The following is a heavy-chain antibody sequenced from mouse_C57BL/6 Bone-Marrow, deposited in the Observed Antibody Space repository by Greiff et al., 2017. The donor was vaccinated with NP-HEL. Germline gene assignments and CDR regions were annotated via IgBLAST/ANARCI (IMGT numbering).Heavy chain of an antibody. CDR1: GYAFTNYL. CDR3: ARCPLLRPWYFDV. CDR2: INPGSGGT. J-gene: IGHJ1*03. D-gene: IGHD1-2*01. Sequence: VQGVESGAELVRPGTSVKVSCKASGYAFTNYLIEWVKQRPGQGLEWIGVINPGSGGTNYNEKFKGKATLTADKSSSTAYMQLSSLTSEDSAVYFCARCPLLRPWYFDVWGTGTTVTVSS. V-gene: IGHV1-54*01.